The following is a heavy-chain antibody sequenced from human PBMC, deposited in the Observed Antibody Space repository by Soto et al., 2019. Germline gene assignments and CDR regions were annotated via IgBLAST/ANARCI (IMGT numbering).Heavy chain of an antibody. J-gene: IGHJ6*02. CDR1: GGTFSSYA. CDR2: IIPIFGTA. V-gene: IGHV1-69*13. D-gene: IGHD4-4*01. Sequence: SVKVSCKASGGTFSSYAISWVRQAPGQGLEWMGGIIPIFGTANYAQKFQGRVTITADESTSTAYMELSSLRSEDTAVYYCARDPTRVVTTGTNKYYYYYGMDVWGQGTTVTVSS. CDR3: ARDPTRVVTTGTNKYYYYYGMDV.